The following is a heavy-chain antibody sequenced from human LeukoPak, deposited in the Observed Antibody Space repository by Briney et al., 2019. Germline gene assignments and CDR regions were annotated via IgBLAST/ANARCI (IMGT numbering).Heavy chain of an antibody. Sequence: SETLSLTCTVSGGSISSTNYYWGWIRQPPGKGLEWIGYIYYSGSTNYNPSLKSRVTISVDTSKNQFSLKLSSVTAADTAVYYCASLPALRWPEYFQHWGQGTLVTVSS. J-gene: IGHJ1*01. CDR1: GGSISSTNYY. V-gene: IGHV4-61*05. CDR3: ASLPALRWPEYFQH. D-gene: IGHD2-2*01. CDR2: IYYSGST.